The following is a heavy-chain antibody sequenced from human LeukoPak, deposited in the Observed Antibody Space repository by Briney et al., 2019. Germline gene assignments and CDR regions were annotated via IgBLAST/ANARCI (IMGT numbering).Heavy chain of an antibody. J-gene: IGHJ4*02. V-gene: IGHV1-18*01. CDR3: AIHVTIFGVVITLGY. CDR1: GYTFRNFA. D-gene: IGHD3-3*01. CDR2: ISAYNGNT. Sequence: ASVKVSCKTSGYTFRNFAINWVRQAPGQGLEWMGWISAYNGNTNYAQKFQGRVTMTTDTSTSAAYMELRSLRSEDTAVYYCAIHVTIFGVVITLGYWGQGTLVTVSS.